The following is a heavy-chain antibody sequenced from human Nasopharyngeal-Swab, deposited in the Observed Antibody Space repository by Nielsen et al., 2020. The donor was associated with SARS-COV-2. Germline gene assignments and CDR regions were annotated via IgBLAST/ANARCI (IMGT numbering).Heavy chain of an antibody. D-gene: IGHD1-26*01. CDR2: IWYDGSNK. J-gene: IGHJ4*02. V-gene: IGHV3-33*01. Sequence: GESLKISCAASGFTFSSYGMHWVRQAPGKGLEWVAVIWYDGSNKYYGDSVKGRFTISRDNSKNTLYLQMNSLRAEDTAVYYCARDGAVGATTGVDYWGQGTLVTVSS. CDR1: GFTFSSYG. CDR3: ARDGAVGATTGVDY.